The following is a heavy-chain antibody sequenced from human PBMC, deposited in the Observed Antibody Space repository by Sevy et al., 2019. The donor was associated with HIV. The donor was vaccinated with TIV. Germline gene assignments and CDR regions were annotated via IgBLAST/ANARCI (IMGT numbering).Heavy chain of an antibody. Sequence: GGSLRLSCAASGFTFSDHYMDWVRQAPGKGLEWVGRTRDKANSYTTEYAASVKGRFTISRDDSKNSLYLQMNSLKTEDTAVYYCARVIPNCSGGSCYSGYFQHWGQGTLVTVSS. CDR3: ARVIPNCSGGSCYSGYFQH. D-gene: IGHD2-15*01. J-gene: IGHJ1*01. V-gene: IGHV3-72*01. CDR1: GFTFSDHY. CDR2: TRDKANSYTT.